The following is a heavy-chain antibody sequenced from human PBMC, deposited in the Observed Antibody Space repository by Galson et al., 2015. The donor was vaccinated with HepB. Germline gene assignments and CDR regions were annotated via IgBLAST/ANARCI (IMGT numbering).Heavy chain of an antibody. D-gene: IGHD3-10*01. V-gene: IGHV3-30*18. J-gene: IGHJ4*02. Sequence: SLRLSCAASGFTFSSYGMHWVRQAPGKGLEWVAVISPDGGNKFYADSVKGRFTISGDNSKNTLYLQMNSLRTEDTAVYYCAKDPQYDIGVIAHWGQGTLVTVSS. CDR2: ISPDGGNK. CDR3: AKDPQYDIGVIAH. CDR1: GFTFSSYG.